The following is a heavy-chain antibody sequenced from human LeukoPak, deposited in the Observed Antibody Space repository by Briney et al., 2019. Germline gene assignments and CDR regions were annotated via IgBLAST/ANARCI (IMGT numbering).Heavy chain of an antibody. CDR3: ARGRSAYVFDI. Sequence: ASVKVSPTCSVYTFSSYGISCGREAPGHGLEWMGRIRPYNRNTNFAQKHQGRATMAPDTSTSKAYKELRNLRSDDTAVYYGARGRSAYVFDIWGQGTMVTVSS. J-gene: IGHJ3*02. V-gene: IGHV1-18*01. CDR1: VYTFSSYG. D-gene: IGHD6-19*01. CDR2: IRPYNRNT.